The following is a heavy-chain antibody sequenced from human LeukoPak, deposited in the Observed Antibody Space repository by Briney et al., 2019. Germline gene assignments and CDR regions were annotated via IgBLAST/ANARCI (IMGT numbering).Heavy chain of an antibody. CDR3: ARGAVALAFDI. D-gene: IGHD6-19*01. CDR1: GFTFSSYD. V-gene: IGHV3-13*04. CDR2: IGTAGDT. Sequence: PGGSLRLSCAASGFTFSSYDMHWVRQATGKGLEWVSAIGTAGDTYYPGSVKGRFTISRENAKNSLYLQMNSLRAGDTAVYNCARGAVALAFDIWGQGTMVTVSS. J-gene: IGHJ3*02.